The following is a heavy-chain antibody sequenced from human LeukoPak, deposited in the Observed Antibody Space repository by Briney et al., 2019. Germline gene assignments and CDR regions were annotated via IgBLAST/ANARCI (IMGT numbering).Heavy chain of an antibody. CDR2: IYYSGST. CDR1: GGSMSPYH. CDR3: ARDATRGYSSSWYYRANWFDP. V-gene: IGHV4-59*12. J-gene: IGHJ5*02. D-gene: IGHD6-13*01. Sequence: PSETLSLTCTVSGGSMSPYHWGWIRQPPGKGLEWTGYIYYSGSTNYNPSLKSRVTISVDTSKNQFSLKLSSVTAADTAVYYCARDATRGYSSSWYYRANWFDPWGQGTLVTVSS.